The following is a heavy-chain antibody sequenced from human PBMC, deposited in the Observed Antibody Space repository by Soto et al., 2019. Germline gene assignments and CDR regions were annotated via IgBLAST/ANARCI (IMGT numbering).Heavy chain of an antibody. CDR3: ARDDSSGYSYFDY. CDR2: INPSSGGT. V-gene: IGHV1-2*02. CDR1: GYTFTGYY. D-gene: IGHD3-22*01. Sequence: ASVKVSCKASGYTFTGYYMHWVRQAPGQGLEWMGWINPSSGGTNYAQKFQGRVTMTRDTSISTAYMELSRLRSDDTAVYYCARDDSSGYSYFDYWGQGTLVTVSS. J-gene: IGHJ4*02.